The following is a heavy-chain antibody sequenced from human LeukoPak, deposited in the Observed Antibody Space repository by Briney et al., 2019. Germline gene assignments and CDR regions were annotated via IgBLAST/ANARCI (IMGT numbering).Heavy chain of an antibody. CDR1: GYSINNYW. CDR2: IYPADSDI. J-gene: IGHJ5*02. D-gene: IGHD2-15*01. V-gene: IGHV5-51*01. CDR3: ARQEYCSGASCYTWFDP. Sequence: GQSLKISCKGSGYSINNYWIAWVRQMPGKGLEWMGIIYPADSDIRYSPSFQGQVTISADKSISTAYLQWNSLKASDTAMYYCARQEYCSGASCYTWFDPWGQGTLVTVSS.